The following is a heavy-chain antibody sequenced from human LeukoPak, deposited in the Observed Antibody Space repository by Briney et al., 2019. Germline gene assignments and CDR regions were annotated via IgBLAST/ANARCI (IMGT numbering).Heavy chain of an antibody. D-gene: IGHD6-6*01. CDR1: VYTFSSYW. CDR2: ILQDGSEK. CDR3: ARAGAYSSSSPAGL. V-gene: IGHV3-7*01. J-gene: IGHJ4*02. Sequence: GGSLRLSCAASVYTFSSYWMSCVRETPGEGLECGAIILQDGSEKHYVASVKGRFTISRDNAKNSVYLQMNGLRAEDTAVYYCARAGAYSSSSPAGLWGQGTLVTVSS.